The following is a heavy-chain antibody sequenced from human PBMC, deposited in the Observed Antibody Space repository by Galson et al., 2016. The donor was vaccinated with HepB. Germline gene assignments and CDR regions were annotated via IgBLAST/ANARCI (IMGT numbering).Heavy chain of an antibody. CDR3: ARHEVGWQGSSWSPTSDY. V-gene: IGHV5-10-1*01. CDR1: GYTFTTYW. D-gene: IGHD6-13*01. J-gene: IGHJ4*02. CDR2: IDPSDSYT. Sequence: QSGAEVKKPGESLRISCKGSGYTFTTYWISWVRQMPGKGLEWMGRIDPSDSYTNYSTSFQGHVTISADKSISTPYLQWSSLKASDTAMYYRARHEVGWQGSSWSPTSDYWGQGTLVTVSS.